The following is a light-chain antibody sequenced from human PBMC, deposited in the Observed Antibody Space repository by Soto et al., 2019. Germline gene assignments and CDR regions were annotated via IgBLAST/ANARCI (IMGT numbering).Light chain of an antibody. CDR2: EDN. V-gene: IGLV6-57*04. CDR3: QSYDSSNRV. Sequence: NFMLTQPHSVSESPGKTVTISCTRSSGSIASNYVQWYQQRPGCAPTTVIYEDNQRPSGVPDRFSGSIDSSSNSASLTISGLKTEDEADYYCQSYDSSNRVFGGGTKLTVL. CDR1: SGSIASNY. J-gene: IGLJ3*02.